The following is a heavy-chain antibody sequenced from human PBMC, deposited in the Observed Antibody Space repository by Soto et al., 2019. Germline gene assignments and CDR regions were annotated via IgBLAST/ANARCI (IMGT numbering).Heavy chain of an antibody. J-gene: IGHJ2*01. CDR3: ARTYYDFWSGYYTVYWYFDL. V-gene: IGHV1-18*01. CDR1: GYTFTSYG. Sequence: GASVKVSFKASGYTFTSYGISWLRQAPGQGLEWMGWISAYNGNTNYAQKLQGRVTMTTDTSTSTAYMELRSLRSDDTAVYYCARTYYDFWSGYYTVYWYFDLWGRGTLVTVSS. CDR2: ISAYNGNT. D-gene: IGHD3-3*01.